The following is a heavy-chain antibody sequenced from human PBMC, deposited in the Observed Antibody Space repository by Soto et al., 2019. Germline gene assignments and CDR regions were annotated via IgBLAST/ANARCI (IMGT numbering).Heavy chain of an antibody. Sequence: QITLKESGPTLVQPTQTLTLTCTFSGFSLSTSGEGVGWIRQPPGKALEWLALIYWNDDKRYSPSLKNRLTITKDTSKNRVVLTMTRPDPVDTATYFCTHRRCGGGSCYNVFDVWGQGAVVTVSS. D-gene: IGHD2-15*01. V-gene: IGHV2-5*01. J-gene: IGHJ3*01. CDR2: IYWNDDK. CDR3: THRRCGGGSCYNVFDV. CDR1: GFSLSTSGEG.